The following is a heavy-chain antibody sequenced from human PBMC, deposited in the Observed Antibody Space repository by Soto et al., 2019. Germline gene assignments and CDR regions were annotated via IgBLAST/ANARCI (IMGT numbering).Heavy chain of an antibody. D-gene: IGHD3-10*01. CDR3: AREVPRFALGMDV. Sequence: QVQLVQSGAEVKKPGSSVKVSCKASGGTSTTYAITSPRQPPRQRLEWTGGIIPTFGTATYAQKFQGRVTITAGKSTSTSYMELSSLRSEDTAVYYCAREVPRFALGMDVWGQGGTVTVSS. CDR1: GGTSTTYA. V-gene: IGHV1-69*06. CDR2: IIPTFGTA. J-gene: IGHJ6*02.